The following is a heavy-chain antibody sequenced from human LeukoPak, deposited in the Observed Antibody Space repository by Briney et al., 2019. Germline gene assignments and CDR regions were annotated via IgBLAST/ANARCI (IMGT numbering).Heavy chain of an antibody. CDR2: ISDTGNT. Sequence: GGSLRLSCAASGFTFNHAWLSWVRQAPGKGLEWVSAISDTGNTYHADSVKGRFTISRDSSKNTLFLQMNRLRPEDAAVYYCAKAPVTTCRGAFCYPSDYWGLGTLVTVSS. CDR3: AKAPVTTCRGAFCYPSDY. D-gene: IGHD2-15*01. J-gene: IGHJ4*02. V-gene: IGHV3-23*01. CDR1: GFTFNHAW.